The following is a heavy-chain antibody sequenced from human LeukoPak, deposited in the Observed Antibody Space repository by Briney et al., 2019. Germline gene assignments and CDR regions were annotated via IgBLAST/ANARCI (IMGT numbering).Heavy chain of an antibody. CDR2: IYSGGST. V-gene: IGHV3-53*01. CDR3: ARSSHYDILTGYSEEDAFDI. D-gene: IGHD3-9*01. Sequence: GGSLRLSCAASGFTFSNHAMSWVRQAPGKGLEWVSVIYSGGSTDYADSVKGRFTISRDTSKNTLYLQMNSLRVEDTAVYYCARSSHYDILTGYSEEDAFDIWGQGTMVTVSS. J-gene: IGHJ3*02. CDR1: GFTFSNHA.